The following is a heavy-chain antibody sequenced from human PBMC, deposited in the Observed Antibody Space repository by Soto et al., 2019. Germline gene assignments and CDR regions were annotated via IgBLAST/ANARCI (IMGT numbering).Heavy chain of an antibody. CDR1: GFTFSSYW. Sequence: GGSLRLSCAASGFTFSSYWMSWVRQAPGKGLEWVANIKQDGSEKYYVDSVKGRFTISRDNAKNSLYLQMNSLRAEDTAVYYCSRENLEGRNYFDYWGQGTLVTVSS. CDR2: IKQDGSEK. J-gene: IGHJ4*02. V-gene: IGHV3-7*03. D-gene: IGHD3-10*01. CDR3: SRENLEGRNYFDY.